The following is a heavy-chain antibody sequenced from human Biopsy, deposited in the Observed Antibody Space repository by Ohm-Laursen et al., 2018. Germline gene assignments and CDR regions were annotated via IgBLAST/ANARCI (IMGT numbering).Heavy chain of an antibody. V-gene: IGHV1-8*01. CDR3: ARDFNYDGGGSFNFDY. J-gene: IGHJ4*02. CDR1: GYTFTNYN. Sequence: ASAKVSCKASGYTFTNYNVNWVRQATGQGLEWMGWMNPNSGNTGYAQKFQGRVTMTRNTSISTAYMELSSLTSVDTAVYYCARDFNYDGGGSFNFDYWGQGTLVTVSS. CDR2: MNPNSGNT. D-gene: IGHD3-22*01.